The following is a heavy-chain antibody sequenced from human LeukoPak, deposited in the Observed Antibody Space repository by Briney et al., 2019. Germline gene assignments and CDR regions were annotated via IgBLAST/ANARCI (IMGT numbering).Heavy chain of an antibody. CDR2: ISGSGDTT. Sequence: GGSLRLSCAASGFTFSNYAMTCVRQALGKWLEWVSVISGSGDTTYYADSVKGRFTISSDNSKNTLYLQMNSLRAEDTAVYYCAKGLVVGSSWSAYDYWGQGTLVTVSS. V-gene: IGHV3-23*01. CDR1: GFTFSNYA. CDR3: AKGLVVGSSWSAYDY. D-gene: IGHD6-13*01. J-gene: IGHJ4*02.